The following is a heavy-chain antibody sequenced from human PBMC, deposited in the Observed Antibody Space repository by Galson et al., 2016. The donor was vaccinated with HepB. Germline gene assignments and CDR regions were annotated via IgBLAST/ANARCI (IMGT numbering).Heavy chain of an antibody. J-gene: IGHJ3*02. D-gene: IGHD6-13*01. Sequence: SLRLSCAASGFTFSNYGMHWVRQAPGKGLEWVAVIGSDGRATYYADSVKGRFTISRDTSKNTLYLQMNSLGAEDAAVYFCAKEARFNSRWSEAFDICGQGTMVTVSS. CDR2: IGSDGRAT. CDR1: GFTFSNYG. CDR3: AKEARFNSRWSEAFDI. V-gene: IGHV3-30*18.